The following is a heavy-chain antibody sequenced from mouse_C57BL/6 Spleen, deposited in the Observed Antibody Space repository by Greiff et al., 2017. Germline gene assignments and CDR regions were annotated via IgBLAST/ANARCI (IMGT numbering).Heavy chain of an antibody. D-gene: IGHD4-1*01. CDR2: ISYSGST. CDR3: ARNWEEGNYFDY. J-gene: IGHJ2*01. CDR1: GYSITSDY. V-gene: IGHV3-8*01. Sequence: EVKLMESGPGLAKPSQTLSLPCSVTGYSITSDYWNWIRTFPGNKLEYMGYISYSGSTYYNPSHKSRISITRDTSKNQYYLQLNSVTTEDTATYYCARNWEEGNYFDYWGQGTTLTVSS.